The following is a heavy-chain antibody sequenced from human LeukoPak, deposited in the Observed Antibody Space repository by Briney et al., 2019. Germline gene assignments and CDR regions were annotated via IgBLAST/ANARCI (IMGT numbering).Heavy chain of an antibody. CDR3: ARLPVAGYYDYGMDV. V-gene: IGHV5-51*01. D-gene: IGHD6-13*01. Sequence: GAPLKISCKCAGYSFTSYWIGLLRQLPEERLEWMEIIYPGASDTRYSPSFQGQVTISADKSISTAYLQWSSLKASDTAMYYCARLPVAGYYDYGMDVWGQGNTGTVS. J-gene: IGHJ6*02. CDR1: GYSFTSYW. CDR2: IYPGASDT.